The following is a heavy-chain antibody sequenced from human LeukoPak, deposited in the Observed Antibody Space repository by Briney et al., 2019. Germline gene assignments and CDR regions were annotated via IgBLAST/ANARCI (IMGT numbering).Heavy chain of an antibody. V-gene: IGHV1-2*02. CDR3: ARDAGSVSFPPRWFDP. D-gene: IGHD4-11*01. Sequence: ASVKVSCKASGYTFTGYYMHWVRQAPGQGLEWMGWINPNSGGTNYAQKFQGRVTMTRDTSISTAYMELSRLRSDDTAVYYCARDAGSVSFPPRWFDPWGQGTLVTVSS. CDR1: GYTFTGYY. J-gene: IGHJ5*02. CDR2: INPNSGGT.